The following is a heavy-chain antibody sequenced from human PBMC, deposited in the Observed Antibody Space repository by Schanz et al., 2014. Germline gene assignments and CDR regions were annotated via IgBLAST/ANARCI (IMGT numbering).Heavy chain of an antibody. CDR1: GYTFTSYG. CDR3: ARDRRRYCSTASCLHDNWFDP. V-gene: IGHV1-18*01. CDR2: ISPYNGNT. J-gene: IGHJ5*02. Sequence: VQSVHSGTEVQKLGASVKVSCQTSGYTFTSYGISWVRQAPGQGLEWMGWISPYNGNTNYAQKLQGRVTMTADTSTSTAYMELRSLRSDDTAVYYCARDRRRYCSTASCLHDNWFDPWGQGTLVTVSS. D-gene: IGHD2-2*01.